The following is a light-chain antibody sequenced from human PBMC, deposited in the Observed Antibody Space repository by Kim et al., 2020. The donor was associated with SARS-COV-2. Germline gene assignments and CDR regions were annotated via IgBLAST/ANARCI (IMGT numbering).Light chain of an antibody. Sequence: IVMTQSPATLSVSPGERATLSCRASQSVSSNLAWYQQKPGQAPRLLIYGASTRATGIPATFSGSGSGTEFTLTISSLQSEDSAVYYCQQYNNWPLTVGGGTKVDIK. CDR3: QQYNNWPLT. CDR1: QSVSSN. J-gene: IGKJ4*01. V-gene: IGKV3-15*01. CDR2: GAS.